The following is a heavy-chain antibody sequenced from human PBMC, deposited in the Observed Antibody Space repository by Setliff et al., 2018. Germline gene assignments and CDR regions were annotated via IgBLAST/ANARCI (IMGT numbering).Heavy chain of an antibody. CDR3: ARTTGYRLEGDFDY. CDR2: IKQDGSEK. J-gene: IGHJ4*02. Sequence: GGSLRLSCAASGFTFSAAWMTWLRLGPGKGLEWVANIKQDGSEKYYVDSVKGRFTVSRDNAKNSLYLQMTSLRAEDTAIYYCARTTGYRLEGDFDYWGQGTLVTVSS. CDR1: GFTFSAAW. D-gene: IGHD3-16*01. V-gene: IGHV3-7*03.